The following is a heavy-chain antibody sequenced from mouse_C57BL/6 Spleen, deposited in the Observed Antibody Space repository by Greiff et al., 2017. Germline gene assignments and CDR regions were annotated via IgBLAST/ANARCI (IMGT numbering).Heavy chain of an antibody. J-gene: IGHJ3*01. D-gene: IGHD2-4*01. CDR1: GYSFTGYF. CDR2: INPYNGDT. Sequence: VQLQQSGPELVKPGDSVKISCKASGYSFTGYFMNWVMQSHGKSLEWIGRINPYNGDTFYNQKFKGKATLTVDKSSSTAHMELRSLTSEDSAVYYCARYYYDYDEGVAYWGQGTLVTVSA. CDR3: ARYYYDYDEGVAY. V-gene: IGHV1-20*01.